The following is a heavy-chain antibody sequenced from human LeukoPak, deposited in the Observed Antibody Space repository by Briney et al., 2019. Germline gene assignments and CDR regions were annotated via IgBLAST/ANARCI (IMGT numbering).Heavy chain of an antibody. V-gene: IGHV3-23*01. CDR1: GFTFSSYS. Sequence: PGGSLRLSCAASGFTFSSYSMSWVRQAPGEGLEWVSAISGSGGSTYCADSVKGRFTISRDNSKNTLYLQMNSLRAEDTAVYYCAKGYIAAAGTLSYWGQGTLVTVSS. J-gene: IGHJ4*02. CDR2: ISGSGGST. CDR3: AKGYIAAAGTLSY. D-gene: IGHD6-13*01.